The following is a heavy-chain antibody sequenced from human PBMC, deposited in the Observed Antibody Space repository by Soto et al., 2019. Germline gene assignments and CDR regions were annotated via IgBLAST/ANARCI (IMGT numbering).Heavy chain of an antibody. CDR2: ISGGGDRT. Sequence: EVQLLESGGGLVQPGGSLRLSCAASGITISNYHMSWVRQAPGKGLDWVSGISGGGDRTYYADSAKGRFTISKDISRNSLSLQLDSLVVEDTAVYFCVKDDGGYPSTAPHWGQGTLVTVSS. V-gene: IGHV3-23*01. CDR1: GITISNYH. CDR3: VKDDGGYPSTAPH. J-gene: IGHJ4*02. D-gene: IGHD3-22*01.